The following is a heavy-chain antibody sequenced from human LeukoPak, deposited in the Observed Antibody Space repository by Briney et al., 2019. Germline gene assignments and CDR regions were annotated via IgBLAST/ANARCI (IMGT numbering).Heavy chain of an antibody. CDR2: INHSGST. CDR1: GGSFSGYY. D-gene: IGHD3-10*01. V-gene: IGHV4-34*01. CDR3: AGGSGSPRYYYYMDV. J-gene: IGHJ6*03. Sequence: PSETLSLTCAVYGGSFSGYYWSWIRQPPGKGLEWIGEINHSGSTNYNPSLKSRVTISVDKSKNQFSLKLSSVTAADTAVYYCAGGSGSPRYYYYMDVWGKGTTVTVSS.